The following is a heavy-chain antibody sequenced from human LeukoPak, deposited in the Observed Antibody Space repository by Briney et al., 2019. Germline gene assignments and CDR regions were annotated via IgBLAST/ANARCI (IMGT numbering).Heavy chain of an antibody. Sequence: PSETLSLTCTVSGGSISSSSYYWGWIRQPPGKGLEWIGSIYYSGSTYYNPSLKSRVTISVDTSKNQFSLKLSSVTAADTAVYYCARIPSGSGRILRLLDIWGQGTMVTVSS. CDR3: ARIPSGSGRILRLLDI. D-gene: IGHD1-26*01. J-gene: IGHJ3*02. V-gene: IGHV4-39*07. CDR2: IYYSGST. CDR1: GGSISSSSYY.